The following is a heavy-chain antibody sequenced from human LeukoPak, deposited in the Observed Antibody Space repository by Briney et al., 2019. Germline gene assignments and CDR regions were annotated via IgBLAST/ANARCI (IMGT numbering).Heavy chain of an antibody. Sequence: GGSLRLSCAASGFTFTTYSMHWVRQAPGKGLEWVSYITSSSSTIYYADSVKGRFTISRDNAKNSLYLQMNSLRDEDTAVYYCARDLYSSGSNNWFDPWGQGTLVTVSS. CDR1: GFTFTTYS. J-gene: IGHJ5*02. V-gene: IGHV3-48*02. D-gene: IGHD3-22*01. CDR2: ITSSSSTI. CDR3: ARDLYSSGSNNWFDP.